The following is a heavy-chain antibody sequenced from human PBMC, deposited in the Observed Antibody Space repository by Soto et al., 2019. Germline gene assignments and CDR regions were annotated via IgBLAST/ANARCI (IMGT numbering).Heavy chain of an antibody. V-gene: IGHV1-46*01. CDR1: GYAFTSYY. D-gene: IGHD5-12*01. Sequence: ASVKVSCKASGYAFTSYYMHWVRQAPGQGLEWMGIINPSGGSTSYAQKFQGRVTMTRDTSTSTVYMELSSLRSEDTAVYYCARVGYASYYYYGMDVWGQGTTVTVSS. CDR2: INPSGGST. J-gene: IGHJ6*02. CDR3: ARVGYASYYYYGMDV.